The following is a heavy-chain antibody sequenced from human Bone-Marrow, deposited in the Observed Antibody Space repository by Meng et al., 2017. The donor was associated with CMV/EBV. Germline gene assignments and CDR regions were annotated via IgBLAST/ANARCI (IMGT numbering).Heavy chain of an antibody. CDR2: INAGGDRT. D-gene: IGHD6-19*01. J-gene: IGHJ4*02. CDR3: ARDLDSSGRFDVDF. V-gene: IGHV3-23*01. CDR1: GFIFTNYA. Sequence: GGSLRLSCAASGFIFTNYAMSWVRQAPGKGLEWVSLINAGGDRTHYADSVKGRFTISRDDSKNTLFLQMNSLRVEDTALYYCARDLDSSGRFDVDFWGQGTLVTVSS.